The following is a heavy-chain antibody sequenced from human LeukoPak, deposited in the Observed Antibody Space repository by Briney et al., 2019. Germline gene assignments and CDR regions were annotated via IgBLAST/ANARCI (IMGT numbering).Heavy chain of an antibody. CDR2: IWYDGSIK. J-gene: IGHJ5*02. CDR3: ARDRNYYGSGSYRGWFDP. V-gene: IGHV3-33*01. CDR1: GVTFSSYG. D-gene: IGHD3-10*01. Sequence: GRCLRLSCAASGVTFSSYGMHWVRQAPGEGLEWVAVIWYDGSIKYYTDSVKGGFSISRDTSTNTLYLQMHSLRAEDTAVYYCARDRNYYGSGSYRGWFDPWGQGTLVTVSS.